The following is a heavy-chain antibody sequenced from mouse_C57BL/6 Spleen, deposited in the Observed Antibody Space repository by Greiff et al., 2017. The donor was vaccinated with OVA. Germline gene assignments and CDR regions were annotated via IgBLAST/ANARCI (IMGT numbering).Heavy chain of an antibody. CDR2: FHPYNDDT. Sequence: QVQLQQSGAELVKPGASVKMSCKASGYTFTTYPIEWMKQNHGKSLEWIGNFHPYNDDTKYNEKFKGKATLTVEKSSSTVYLELSRLTSDDSAVYYCARRGINHYGSSSYWYFDVWGTGTTVTVSS. CDR1: GYTFTTYP. V-gene: IGHV1-47*01. D-gene: IGHD1-1*01. CDR3: ARRGINHYGSSSYWYFDV. J-gene: IGHJ1*03.